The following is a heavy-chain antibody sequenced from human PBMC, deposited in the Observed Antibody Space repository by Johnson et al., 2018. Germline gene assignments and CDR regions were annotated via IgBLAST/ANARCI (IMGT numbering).Heavy chain of an antibody. Sequence: QVQLQESGPGLVKHSETLSLTCTVSGGSISSYYWSWIRQPPGRGLEWIGDIYYSGRTNYNPSLKSRVTISVDTSKNQFSLKLSSVTAADPAVYYCARGYSSLIDYYYYMDVWGKGTTVTVSS. V-gene: IGHV4-59*01. D-gene: IGHD2-21*01. CDR3: ARGYSSLIDYYYYMDV. CDR1: GGSISSYY. J-gene: IGHJ6*03. CDR2: IYYSGRT.